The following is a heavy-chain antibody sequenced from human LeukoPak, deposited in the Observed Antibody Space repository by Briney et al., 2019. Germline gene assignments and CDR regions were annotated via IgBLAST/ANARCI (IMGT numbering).Heavy chain of an antibody. J-gene: IGHJ4*02. D-gene: IGHD5-24*01. CDR2: ISGSSGII. Sequence: GGSLRLSCAASGFTFNTYTMNWVRQAPGKGLEWVSYISGSSGIIDYADSVRGRFTISRDNAKNSLYLQMNSLRAEDTAVYYCAIPGDGYNYYFDYWGQGTLVTVSS. CDR3: AIPGDGYNYYFDY. V-gene: IGHV3-48*01. CDR1: GFTFNTYT.